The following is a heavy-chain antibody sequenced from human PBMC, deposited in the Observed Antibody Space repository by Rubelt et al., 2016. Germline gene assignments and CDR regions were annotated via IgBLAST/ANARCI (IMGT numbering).Heavy chain of an antibody. J-gene: IGHJ1*01. D-gene: IGHD6-25*01. CDR2: ISGSGGST. Sequence: VQLVESGGGVVQPGGSLRLSCAASGFTFSSYGMHWVRQVPGKGLEWVSGISGSGGSTYNADSVKGRFTISRDNSKNTLYLQMNSLRAEDTAVYYWSASAPTLFPLVSCENSPSDTSSVAVGCLAQDF. CDR1: GFTFSSYG. V-gene: IGHV3-23*04. CDR3: SASAPTLFPLVSCENSPSDTSSVAVGCLAQDF.